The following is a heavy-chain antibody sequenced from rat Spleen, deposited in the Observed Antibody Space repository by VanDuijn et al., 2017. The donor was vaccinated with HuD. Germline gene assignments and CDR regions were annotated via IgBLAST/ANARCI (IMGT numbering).Heavy chain of an antibody. D-gene: IGHD1-10*01. CDR2: ISYSGST. CDR1: FYSITSSY. CDR3: SRSLGRVYNNYFDY. Sequence: EVQLQESGPGLVKPSQSLSLTCSVTFYSITSSYRWSWIRKFPGNKMEWLGYISYSGSTSYNPSLKSRISITRDTSKNQFFLQLNSVTTEDTATYYCSRSLGRVYNNYFDYWGQGVMVTVSS. J-gene: IGHJ2*01. V-gene: IGHV3-1*01.